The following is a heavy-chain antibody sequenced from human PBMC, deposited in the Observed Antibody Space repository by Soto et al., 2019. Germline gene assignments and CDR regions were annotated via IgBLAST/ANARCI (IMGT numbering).Heavy chain of an antibody. V-gene: IGHV5-51*01. J-gene: IGHJ6*02. D-gene: IGHD4-4*01. CDR2: IYPGDSDT. CDR3: ARSNSRYYYYYGMDV. Sequence: GESVKISCKGSGYSFTSNWIGWVRKMPGKGLEWMGIIYPGDSDTRYSQSFQGQVTISADKSISTAYLQWSSLKASDTAMYYCARSNSRYYYYYGMDVWGQGTTVTVSS. CDR1: GYSFTSNW.